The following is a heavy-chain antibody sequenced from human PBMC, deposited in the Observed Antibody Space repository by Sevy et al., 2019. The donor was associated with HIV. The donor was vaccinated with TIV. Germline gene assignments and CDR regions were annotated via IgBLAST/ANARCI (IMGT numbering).Heavy chain of an antibody. Sequence: GESLKISCKGSGYSFTSYWIGWVRQMPGKGLEWMGIIYPGDSDTRYSPSFQGQVTISADKSINTAYLQWSSPKASETAMYYCARQDPTYYYGMNVWGQGTTVTVSS. CDR1: GYSFTSYW. V-gene: IGHV5-51*01. CDR3: ARQDPTYYYGMNV. CDR2: IYPGDSDT. J-gene: IGHJ6*02. D-gene: IGHD1-1*01.